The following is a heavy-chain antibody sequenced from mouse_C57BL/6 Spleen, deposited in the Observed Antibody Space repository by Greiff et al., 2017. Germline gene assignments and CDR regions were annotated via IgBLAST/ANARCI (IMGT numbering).Heavy chain of an antibody. J-gene: IGHJ4*01. D-gene: IGHD2-1*01. V-gene: IGHV1-81*01. CDR2: FYPRSGNT. CDR3: ARLGNGDYYAMDY. CDR1: GYTFTSYG. Sequence: QVQLQQSGAELARPGASVKLSCKASGYTFTSYGISWVKQRTGQGLEWIGEFYPRSGNTYYNEKFKGKATLTADKSSSTAYMELRSLTSENSAVYFCARLGNGDYYAMDYWGQGTSVTVSS.